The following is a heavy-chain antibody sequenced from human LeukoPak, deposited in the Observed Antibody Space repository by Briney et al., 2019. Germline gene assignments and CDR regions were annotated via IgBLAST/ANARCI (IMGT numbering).Heavy chain of an antibody. V-gene: IGHV1-18*01. CDR3: ASAGYCSGGSCYPYYYYYYMDV. J-gene: IGHJ6*03. CDR1: GYTFTSYA. CDR2: ISGHNDDT. Sequence: GASVKVSCKASGYTFTSYAISWVRQAPGQGLEWMGWISGHNDDTNYAQRLQGRVTMTTDTSTSTAYMELRSLRSDDTAVYYCASAGYCSGGSCYPYYYYYYMDVWGKGTTVTVSS. D-gene: IGHD2-15*01.